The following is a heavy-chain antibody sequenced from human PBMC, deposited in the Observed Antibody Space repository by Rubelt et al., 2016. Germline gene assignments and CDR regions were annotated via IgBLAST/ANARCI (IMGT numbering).Heavy chain of an antibody. CDR1: GGSISSSSYY. V-gene: IGHV4-39*01. J-gene: IGHJ2*01. Sequence: QLQLQESGPGLVKPSETLSLTCTVSGGSISSSSYYWGWIRQPPGKGLEWIGSIYYSGSTYYNPSLKGRVTIPVDTSKSQFNLKLSSVTADTTAVYYCARRFKGLSHYFWCFDLWGRGTLVTVSS. CDR3: ARRFKGLSHYFWCFDL. CDR2: IYYSGST. D-gene: IGHD2/OR15-2a*01.